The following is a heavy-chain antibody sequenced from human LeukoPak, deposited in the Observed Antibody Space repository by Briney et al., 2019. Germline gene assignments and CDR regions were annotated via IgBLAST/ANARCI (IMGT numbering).Heavy chain of an antibody. CDR3: ASHLRRWFGDEDWFDP. V-gene: IGHV4-34*01. CDR1: GGSFGGYY. J-gene: IGHJ5*02. Sequence: KTSETLSLTCAVYGGSFGGYYWSWIRQPPGKGLEWIGEINHSGSTNYNPSLKSRVTISVDTSKNQFSLKLSSVTAADTAVYYCASHLRRWFGDEDWFDPWGQGTLVTVSS. CDR2: INHSGST. D-gene: IGHD3-10*01.